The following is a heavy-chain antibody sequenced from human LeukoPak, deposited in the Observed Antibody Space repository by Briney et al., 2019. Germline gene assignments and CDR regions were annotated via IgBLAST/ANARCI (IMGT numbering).Heavy chain of an antibody. CDR3: ARDFDFWSGPGTRDAFDI. CDR2: ISAYNGNT. V-gene: IGHV1-18*01. Sequence: ASVKVSCKASGYTFTSYGISWVRQAPGQGLEWMGWISAYNGNTNYAQKLQGRVTMTTDTSTSTAYMELRSLRSDDTAVYYCARDFDFWSGPGTRDAFDIWGQGTMVTVSS. J-gene: IGHJ3*02. D-gene: IGHD3-3*01. CDR1: GYTFTSYG.